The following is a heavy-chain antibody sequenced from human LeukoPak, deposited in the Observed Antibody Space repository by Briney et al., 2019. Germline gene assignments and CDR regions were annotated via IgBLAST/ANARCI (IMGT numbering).Heavy chain of an antibody. D-gene: IGHD6-19*01. J-gene: IGHJ5*02. CDR3: ARGPPIVVAGTTFAAYKWFDP. CDR2: IMPIFGTA. Sequence: ASVKVSCKPSGGTFSKYPISWVRQAPGQGLEWMGGIMPIFGTAHYAEKLQARVTITADESTSTVFLELRSLKSEDTAVYYCARGPPIVVAGTTFAAYKWFDPWGQGTLLTVSS. V-gene: IGHV1-69*13. CDR1: GGTFSKYP.